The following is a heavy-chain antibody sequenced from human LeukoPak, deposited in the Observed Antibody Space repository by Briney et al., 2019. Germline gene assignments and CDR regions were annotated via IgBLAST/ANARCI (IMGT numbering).Heavy chain of an antibody. CDR3: ARGGYGDGRYFDL. D-gene: IGHD4-17*01. J-gene: IGHJ2*01. CDR1: GGSFSGYY. V-gene: IGHV4-34*01. Sequence: PSETLSLTCAVYGGSFSGYYWSWIRQPPGKGLEWIGEINHSGSTNYNPSLKSRVTISVDTSKNQFSLKLSSVTAADTAVYYCARGGYGDGRYFDLWGRGTLVTVSS. CDR2: INHSGST.